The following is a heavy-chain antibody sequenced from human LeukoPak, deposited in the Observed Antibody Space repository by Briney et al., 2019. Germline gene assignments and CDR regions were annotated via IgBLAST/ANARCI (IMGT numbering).Heavy chain of an antibody. CDR2: IYYSGST. Sequence: PSETLSLTCTVSGGSISSSSYYWGWIRQPPGKGLEWIGSIYYSGSTYYNPSLKSRVTMSVDTSKNQFSLKLSSVTAADTAVYYCATSKSSSGWYWDYWGQGTLVTVSS. J-gene: IGHJ4*02. V-gene: IGHV4-39*07. CDR1: GGSISSSSYY. CDR3: ATSKSSSGWYWDY. D-gene: IGHD6-19*01.